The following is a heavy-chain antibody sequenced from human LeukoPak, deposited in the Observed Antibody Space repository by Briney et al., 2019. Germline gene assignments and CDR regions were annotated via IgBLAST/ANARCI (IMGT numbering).Heavy chain of an antibody. CDR1: GGTFSSYA. V-gene: IGHV1-69*04. J-gene: IGHJ4*02. CDR2: IIPILGIA. D-gene: IGHD2-15*01. Sequence: WASVKVSRKASGGTFSSYAISWVRQAPGQGLEWMGRIIPILGIANYAQKFQGRVTITADKSTSTAYMELSSLRSEDTAVYYCATLGYCSGGSCYSKLKRSDYWGQGTLVTVSS. CDR3: ATLGYCSGGSCYSKLKRSDY.